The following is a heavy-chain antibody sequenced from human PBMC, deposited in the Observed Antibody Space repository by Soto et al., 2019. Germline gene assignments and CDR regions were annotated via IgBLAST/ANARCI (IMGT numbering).Heavy chain of an antibody. CDR2: IHPGDSDI. D-gene: IGHD2-2*01. J-gene: IGHJ4*02. CDR1: GYNFTTFW. Sequence: PGESLKISCEGSGYNFTTFWIGWVRQMPGKGLEWMGIIHPGDSDIRYSPSFQGQVTISADKSSSTAYLQWSSLKASDTAVYYCARPSCASTSCFLYWGQGTLVTVSS. CDR3: ARPSCASTSCFLY. V-gene: IGHV5-51*01.